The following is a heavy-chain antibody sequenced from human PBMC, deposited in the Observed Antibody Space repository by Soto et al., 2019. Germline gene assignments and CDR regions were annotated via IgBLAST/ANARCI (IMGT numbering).Heavy chain of an antibody. J-gene: IGHJ4*02. V-gene: IGHV4-4*02. CDR3: ARESYYYDSSGYRMIDY. CDR1: GGSISSSNW. CDR2: IYHSGST. D-gene: IGHD3-22*01. Sequence: SETLSLTCAVSGGSISSSNWWSWVRQPPGKGLEWIGEIYHSGSTNYNPSLKSRVTISVDKSKNQFSLKLSSVTAADTAVYYCARESYYYDSSGYRMIDYWGQGTLVTSPQ.